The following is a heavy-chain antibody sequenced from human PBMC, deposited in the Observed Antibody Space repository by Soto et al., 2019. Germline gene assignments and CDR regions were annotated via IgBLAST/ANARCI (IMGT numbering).Heavy chain of an antibody. CDR1: GGSISNYY. Sequence: QVQLQESGPGLVKPSETLSLTCTVAGGSISNYYWSWIRQPPGKGLEWIGYIYYSGSTNYNPSLQSRVTISVDTSKNQFSLKLSSVTAADTAVYYCARHRYSYGVYYFDYWGQGTLATVSS. J-gene: IGHJ4*02. D-gene: IGHD5-18*01. CDR2: IYYSGST. CDR3: ARHRYSYGVYYFDY. V-gene: IGHV4-59*08.